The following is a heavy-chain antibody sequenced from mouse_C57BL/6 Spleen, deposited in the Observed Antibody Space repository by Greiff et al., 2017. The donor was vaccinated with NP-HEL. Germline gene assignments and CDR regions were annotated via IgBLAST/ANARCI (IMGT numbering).Heavy chain of an antibody. V-gene: IGHV1-42*01. CDR3: ARGRRGGYYFDY. J-gene: IGHJ2*01. D-gene: IGHD3-2*02. CDR1: GYSFTGYY. Sequence: VHVKQSGPELVKPGASVKISCKASGYSFTGYYMNWVKQSPEKSLEWIGEINPSTGGTTYNQKFKAKATLTVDKSSSTAYMQLKSLTSEDSAVYYCARGRRGGYYFDYWGQGTTLTVSS. CDR2: INPSTGGT.